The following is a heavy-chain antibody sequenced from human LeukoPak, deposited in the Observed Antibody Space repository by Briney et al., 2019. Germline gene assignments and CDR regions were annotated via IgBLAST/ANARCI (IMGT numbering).Heavy chain of an antibody. V-gene: IGHV4-39*07. Sequence: SETLSLTCTVSGGSISSSSYYWGWIRQPPGKGLEWVGSIYYSGSTYYNPSLKSRVTISVDTSKNQFSLKLSSVTAADTAVYYCARWVKDIVVVPAATRNAFDIWGQGTMVTVSS. CDR3: ARWVKDIVVVPAATRNAFDI. J-gene: IGHJ3*02. D-gene: IGHD2-2*01. CDR1: GGSISSSSYY. CDR2: IYYSGST.